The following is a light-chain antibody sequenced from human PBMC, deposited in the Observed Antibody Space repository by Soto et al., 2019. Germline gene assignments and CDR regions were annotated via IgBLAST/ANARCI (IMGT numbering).Light chain of an antibody. Sequence: EIVMTQSPATLSVSPGERVTLSCRASQSVRSNLAWYQQKPGQAPRLLIYGASTRATGLPARFSGSGSGTEFTLTISSLQPDDFATYYCQQYSSYWTFAQGTKVDIK. CDR2: GAS. V-gene: IGKV3-15*01. CDR3: QQYSSYWT. J-gene: IGKJ1*01. CDR1: QSVRSN.